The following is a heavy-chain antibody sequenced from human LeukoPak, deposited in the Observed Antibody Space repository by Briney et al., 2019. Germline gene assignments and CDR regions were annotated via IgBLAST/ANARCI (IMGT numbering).Heavy chain of an antibody. Sequence: SQTLSLTRTVSGGSISSDYWSWIRQPPRKGLEWVGNIYYSARTNYNPALKSRDTISVGTPKNQFALNLTSVTAADTAVYYCARGPFAAAGQWGEGTLVSVSS. J-gene: IGHJ4*02. CDR3: ARGPFAAAGQ. V-gene: IGHV4-59*12. D-gene: IGHD6-13*01. CDR2: IYYSART. CDR1: GGSISSDY.